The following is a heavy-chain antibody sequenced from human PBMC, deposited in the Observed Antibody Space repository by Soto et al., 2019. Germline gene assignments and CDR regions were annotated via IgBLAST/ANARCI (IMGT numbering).Heavy chain of an antibody. J-gene: IGHJ4*02. CDR1: GFTFSSYA. D-gene: IGHD3-10*01. V-gene: IGHV3-30-3*01. Sequence: VQLVESGGGVVQPGRSLRLSCAASGFTFSSYAMHWVRQAPGKGLEWVAVISYDGSNKYYADSVKGRFTISRDNSKNTLYLQMNSLRAEDTAVYYCARERRFGELLGPLGYWGQGTLVTVSS. CDR2: ISYDGSNK. CDR3: ARERRFGELLGPLGY.